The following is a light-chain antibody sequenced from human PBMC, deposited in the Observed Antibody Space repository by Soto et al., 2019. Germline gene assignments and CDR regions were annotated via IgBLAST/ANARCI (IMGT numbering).Light chain of an antibody. Sequence: DIQMTQSPSTLSASVGDRVTITCRASQSISSWLAWYQQKPGKAPKLLIYKASSLETGVPSRFSGSGSGTEFTLTISSPQPDDLATYYCQQYNNYPWTFGQGTKVEIK. V-gene: IGKV1-5*03. CDR3: QQYNNYPWT. J-gene: IGKJ1*01. CDR1: QSISSW. CDR2: KAS.